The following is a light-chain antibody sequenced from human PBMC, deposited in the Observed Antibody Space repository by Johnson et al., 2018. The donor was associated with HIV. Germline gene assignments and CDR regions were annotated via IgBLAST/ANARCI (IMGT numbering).Light chain of an antibody. J-gene: IGLJ1*01. CDR3: GTWDSSLSAGV. CDR2: DNN. CDR1: SSNIGNNY. V-gene: IGLV1-51*01. Sequence: QSALTQPPSVSAAPGQKVTISCSGSSSNIGNNYVSWYQQLPGTAPKLLIYDNNKRPSGIPDRFSGSKSGTSATLGITGLQTGDEADYYCGTWDSSLSAGVCGTGTKVTVL.